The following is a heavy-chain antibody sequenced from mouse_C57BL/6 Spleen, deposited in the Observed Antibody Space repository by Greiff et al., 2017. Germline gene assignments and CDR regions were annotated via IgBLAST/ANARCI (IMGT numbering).Heavy chain of an antibody. J-gene: IGHJ4*01. CDR2: ISTGSSTN. Sequence: DVQLVESGGGLVKPGASLKLSCAASGFTFSDYGMHWVRQAPEKGLEWVAYISTGSSTNNYADTVKGRFTISRDNAKNTLFLQLTSLTSEDTAMYYCATRGMDYWGQGTSVTVSS. CDR3: ATRGMDY. V-gene: IGHV5-17*01. CDR1: GFTFSDYG.